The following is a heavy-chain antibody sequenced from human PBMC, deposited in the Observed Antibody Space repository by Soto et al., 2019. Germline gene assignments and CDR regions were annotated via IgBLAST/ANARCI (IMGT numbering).Heavy chain of an antibody. CDR1: GGSISTYY. Sequence: SETLSLTCTVSGGSISTYYWSWIRQPPGKSLEWIGYIYYNGSTNYNPSLKSRVTMSVDTSKNQFSLKLSSVTAADTAVYYCARLGGYYQALDSWGQGTLVTVSS. CDR2: IYYNGST. D-gene: IGHD3-22*01. V-gene: IGHV4-59*08. CDR3: ARLGGYYQALDS. J-gene: IGHJ4*02.